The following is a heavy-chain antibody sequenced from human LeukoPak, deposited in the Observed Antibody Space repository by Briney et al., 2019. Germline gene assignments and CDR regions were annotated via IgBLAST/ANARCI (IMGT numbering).Heavy chain of an antibody. D-gene: IGHD1-26*01. CDR1: GYTFTGYY. CDR3: ASRGGSPPRDFDY. CDR2: INPNSGGT. V-gene: IGHV1-2*06. J-gene: IGHJ4*02. Sequence: ASVKVSCKASGYTFTGYYMHWVRQAPGQGLEWMGRINPNSGGTNYAQKFQGRVTMTRDTSISTAYMELSRLRSVDTAVYYCASRGGSPPRDFDYWGQGTLVTVSS.